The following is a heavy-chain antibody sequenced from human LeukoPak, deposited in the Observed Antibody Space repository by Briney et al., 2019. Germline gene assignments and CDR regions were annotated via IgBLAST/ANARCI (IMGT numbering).Heavy chain of an antibody. Sequence: PGRSLRLSCAASGSTFSSYAMHWVRQAPDKGLEWVAVISYDGSNKYYADSVKGRFTISRDNSKNTLYLQMNSLRAEDTAVYYCARDNTIFGVVTYAFDIWGQGTMVTVSS. V-gene: IGHV3-30*01. CDR3: ARDNTIFGVVTYAFDI. CDR2: ISYDGSNK. D-gene: IGHD3-3*01. J-gene: IGHJ3*02. CDR1: GSTFSSYA.